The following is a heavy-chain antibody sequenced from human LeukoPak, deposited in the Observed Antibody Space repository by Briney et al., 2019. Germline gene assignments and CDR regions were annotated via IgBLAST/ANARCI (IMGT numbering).Heavy chain of an antibody. CDR2: INTSGGST. Sequence: ASVKVSCKATGYTFTSYYMHWVRKAHPQGLERKGIINTSGGSTSYAKKFQGRVTMTRETSTRTHYIELSSLITEDTAADYYCREGGAYGDDGDWFDPWGQGTRVTVSS. CDR3: CREGGAYGDDGDWFDP. CDR1: GYTFTSYY. D-gene: IGHD4-17*01. V-gene: IGHV1-46*03. J-gene: IGHJ5*02.